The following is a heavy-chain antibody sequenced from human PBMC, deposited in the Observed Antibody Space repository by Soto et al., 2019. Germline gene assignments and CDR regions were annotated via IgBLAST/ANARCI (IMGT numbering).Heavy chain of an antibody. D-gene: IGHD2-2*01. Sequence: ASETLTLTCTVSGDSINNYCWGWIRQPPGKRLEWIGYIYYTGSPTYNPSLESRVTMSVDTSKNQLSLKLNSVNAADTAVYYCAKYRSTEPEGFTLDYWGLGTLVTVSS. J-gene: IGHJ4*02. CDR3: AKYRSTEPEGFTLDY. V-gene: IGHV4-59*01. CDR2: IYYTGSP. CDR1: GDSINNYC.